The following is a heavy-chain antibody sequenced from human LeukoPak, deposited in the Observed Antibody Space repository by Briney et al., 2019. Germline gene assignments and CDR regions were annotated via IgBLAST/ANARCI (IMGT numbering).Heavy chain of an antibody. J-gene: IGHJ4*02. CDR3: ARNSYYYDSSGYQEDFDY. CDR2: INPNSGGT. CDR1: GYTFTGYY. Sequence: ASVKVSCKASGYTFTGYYMHWVRQAPGQGLEWMGWINPNSGGTNYAQKFQGRVTMTRDTSISTAYMELSRLRPDDTAVYYCARNSYYYDSSGYQEDFDYWGQGTLVTVSS. V-gene: IGHV1-2*02. D-gene: IGHD3-22*01.